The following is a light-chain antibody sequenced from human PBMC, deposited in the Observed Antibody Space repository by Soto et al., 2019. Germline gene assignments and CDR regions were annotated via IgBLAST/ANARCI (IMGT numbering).Light chain of an antibody. Sequence: EIVLPQSPGTLSLSPVEISPLSCISSQSVSSGYLAWYQQKPGQAPRLLISDAYNRATGIPDRFSGSGSGTDFTLTIRRMEPEDFAVYYCKKYGTSPRTCGKGTKVDIK. J-gene: IGKJ1*01. V-gene: IGKV3-20*01. CDR2: DAY. CDR3: KKYGTSPRT. CDR1: QSVSSGY.